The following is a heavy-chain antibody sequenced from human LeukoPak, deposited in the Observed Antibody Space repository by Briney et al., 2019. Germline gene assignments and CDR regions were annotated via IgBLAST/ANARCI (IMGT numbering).Heavy chain of an antibody. CDR1: GFSISSGYY. J-gene: IGHJ6*04. CDR3: ASYYGSGVSAYNYYGMDV. Sequence: SETLSLTCAVSGFSISSGYYWGWSRPPPGKGHEWIGSIYHSGTTYYNPSLKSRVAISVDTSKNQFSLKLSSVTAADTAVYYCASYYGSGVSAYNYYGMDVWGKGTTVTVSS. V-gene: IGHV4-38-2*01. D-gene: IGHD3-10*01. CDR2: IYHSGTT.